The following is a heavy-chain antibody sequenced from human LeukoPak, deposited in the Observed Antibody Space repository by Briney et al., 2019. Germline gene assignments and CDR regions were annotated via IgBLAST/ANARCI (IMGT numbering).Heavy chain of an antibody. Sequence: SETLSLTCSVSGGSISSYYWSWIRQPPGKGLEWIGYIYYSGSTNYNPSLKSRVTISVDTSKNQFSLKLSSVTAADTAVYYCARLDGSGSLGFDYWGQGTLVTVSS. CDR3: ARLDGSGSLGFDY. J-gene: IGHJ4*02. D-gene: IGHD3-10*01. CDR1: GGSISSYY. V-gene: IGHV4-59*01. CDR2: IYYSGST.